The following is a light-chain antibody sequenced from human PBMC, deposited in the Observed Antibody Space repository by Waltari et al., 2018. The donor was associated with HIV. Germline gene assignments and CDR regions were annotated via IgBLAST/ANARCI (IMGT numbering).Light chain of an antibody. Sequence: GDTVTITCRASQSINNFLSWYQQKPGKAPRLLIYAATKLQTGVPSRVTGSGSGTDFTLTIFSLQPEDFATYYCQQSFITPRLTFGGGTKVEIK. CDR3: QQSFITPRLT. V-gene: IGKV1-39*01. CDR1: QSINNF. J-gene: IGKJ4*01. CDR2: AAT.